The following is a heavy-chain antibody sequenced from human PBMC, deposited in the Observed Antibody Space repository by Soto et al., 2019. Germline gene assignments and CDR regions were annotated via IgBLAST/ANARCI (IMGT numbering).Heavy chain of an antibody. CDR3: ARVTVTRLDY. V-gene: IGHV3-30-3*01. CDR2: ISYDGSNK. D-gene: IGHD4-17*01. J-gene: IGHJ4*02. CDR1: GFTFSSYA. Sequence: QVQLVESGGGVVQPGRSLRLSCAASGFTFSSYAMHWVRQAPGKGLEWVAVISYDGSNKYYADSVKGRFTISRDNSKNTLYLQMNSLRAEDTAVYYCARVTVTRLDYWGQGTLVTVSS.